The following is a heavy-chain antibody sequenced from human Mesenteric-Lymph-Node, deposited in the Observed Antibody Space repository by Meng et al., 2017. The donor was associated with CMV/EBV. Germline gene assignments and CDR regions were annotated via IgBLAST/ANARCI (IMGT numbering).Heavy chain of an antibody. Sequence: LQLQESGPGLVKPSETLSLTRTVSGGSISSSSYYLGWIRQPPGKGLEWIGSIYYSGSTYYNPSLKSRVTISVDTSKNQFSLKLSSVTAADTAVYYCARDGDYYDSSGYNPFDYWGQGTLVTVSS. J-gene: IGHJ4*02. CDR1: GGSISSSSYY. D-gene: IGHD3-22*01. CDR3: ARDGDYYDSSGYNPFDY. V-gene: IGHV4-39*07. CDR2: IYYSGST.